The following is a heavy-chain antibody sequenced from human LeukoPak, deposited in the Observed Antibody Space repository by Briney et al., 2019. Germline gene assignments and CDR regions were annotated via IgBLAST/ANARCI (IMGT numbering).Heavy chain of an antibody. J-gene: IGHJ4*02. Sequence: GGSLRLSCAASGFTFSSYSMNWVRQAPGKGLEWVSYISSSGITIFYADSVKGRFTISRDNAKNSLYLQMNSLRAEDTAVYYCAGNTGYNGTYFDYWGQGTLVTVSS. V-gene: IGHV3-48*04. CDR3: AGNTGYNGTYFDY. CDR2: ISSSGITI. CDR1: GFTFSSYS. D-gene: IGHD5-24*01.